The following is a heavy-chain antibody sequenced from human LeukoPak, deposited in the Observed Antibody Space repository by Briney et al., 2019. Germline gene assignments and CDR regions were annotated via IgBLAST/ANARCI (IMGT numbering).Heavy chain of an antibody. CDR2: IIPIFGTV. CDR3: ARGYCSSTSCYTTFFDY. D-gene: IGHD2-2*02. Sequence: ASVKVSCKASGYTFTGYYMHWVRQAPGQGLEWMGGIIPIFGTVNYAQKFQGRVTITTDESTSTAYMELSSLRSEDTAVYYCARGYCSSTSCYTTFFDYWGQGTLVTVSS. V-gene: IGHV1-69*05. CDR1: GYTFTGYY. J-gene: IGHJ4*02.